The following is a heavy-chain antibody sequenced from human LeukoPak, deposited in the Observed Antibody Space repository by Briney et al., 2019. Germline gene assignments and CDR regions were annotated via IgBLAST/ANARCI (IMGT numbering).Heavy chain of an antibody. V-gene: IGHV3-23*01. CDR3: AKGATTSPLNWFDP. Sequence: PGGSLRLSCSASGLTFSSYAMSWVSQAPMKGLEWVSSISASGGSTYYADSVKGRFTISSDNSKNTLYLQMNSLRAEDTALFYCAKGATTSPLNWFDPWGQGTLVTVSS. J-gene: IGHJ5*02. D-gene: IGHD1-26*01. CDR1: GLTFSSYA. CDR2: ISASGGST.